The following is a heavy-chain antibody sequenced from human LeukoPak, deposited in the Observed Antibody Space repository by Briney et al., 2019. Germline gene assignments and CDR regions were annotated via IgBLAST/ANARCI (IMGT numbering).Heavy chain of an antibody. CDR1: GYTFTGDQ. D-gene: IGHD2/OR15-2a*01. Sequence: GASVKVSCKASGYTFTGDQIYWLRQAPGQGLEWVGWIKPSSGDTLYEQKFQGRVTMTRDKSISSAYMELNSLRSDDTAVYYCARKSAGFLTAWGQGTLVTVSS. V-gene: IGHV1-2*02. CDR3: ARKSAGFLTA. CDR2: IKPSSGDT. J-gene: IGHJ5*02.